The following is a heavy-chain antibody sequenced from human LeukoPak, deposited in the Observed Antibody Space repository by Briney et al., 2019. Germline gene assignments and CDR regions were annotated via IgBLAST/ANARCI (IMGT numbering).Heavy chain of an antibody. CDR3: ARDSGQRWMRYDAFDI. D-gene: IGHD4-23*01. CDR2: ISSSSGYI. CDR1: GFTFSDYY. Sequence: GGSLRLSCAASGFTFSDYYMSWIRQAPGKGLEWVSSISSSSGYIYYADSVKGRFTISRDNAKNSLYLQMNGLRAEDTAVYYCARDSGQRWMRYDAFDIWGQGTMVTVSS. J-gene: IGHJ3*02. V-gene: IGHV3-11*06.